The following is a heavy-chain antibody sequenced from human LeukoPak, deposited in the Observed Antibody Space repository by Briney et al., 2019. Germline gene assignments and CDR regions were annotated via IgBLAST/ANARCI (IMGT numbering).Heavy chain of an antibody. CDR3: ARFEYWSGPFDY. CDR1: GFTFSSHS. D-gene: IGHD3-3*01. Sequence: GSLRLSRAASGFTFSSHSMNWVRQAPGKGLEWVSSISSSSSYIYYADSVKGRFTISRGNAKNSLYLQMNSLRAEDTAVYYCARFEYWSGPFDYWGQGTLVTVSS. J-gene: IGHJ4*02. V-gene: IGHV3-21*01. CDR2: ISSSSSYI.